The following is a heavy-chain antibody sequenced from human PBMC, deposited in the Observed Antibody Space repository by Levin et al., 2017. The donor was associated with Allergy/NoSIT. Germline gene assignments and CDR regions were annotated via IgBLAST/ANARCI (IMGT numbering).Heavy chain of an antibody. J-gene: IGHJ4*02. D-gene: IGHD2-15*01. V-gene: IGHV5-51*01. CDR2: IYPDDSET. CDR1: GYNFTKYW. CDR3: ARLEGSCRGGTCYSRLLGY. Sequence: KVSCKGSGYNFTKYWIAWVRQMPGKGLEWMGFIYPDDSETRYSPSFQGQVSISGDKSIRVAYLQWSSLKASDTAMYYCARLEGSCRGGTCYSRLLGYWGQGTLVTVSS.